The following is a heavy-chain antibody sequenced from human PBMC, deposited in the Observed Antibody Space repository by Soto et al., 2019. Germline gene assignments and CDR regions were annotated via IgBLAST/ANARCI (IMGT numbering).Heavy chain of an antibody. V-gene: IGHV1-46*04. J-gene: IGHJ4*02. D-gene: IGHD3-22*01. CDR3: ARAVYYYDRSGYYYGY. Sequence: QVQLVQSGAEVKKPGASVKVSCKASGYTFTSYYMHWVRQAPGQGLEWMGIINPSGGSTSYAQKLQGRVTMTRDTSTSTVYMELSSLRSEETAVYYCARAVYYYDRSGYYYGYWGQGTLVTVSS. CDR2: INPSGGST. CDR1: GYTFTSYY.